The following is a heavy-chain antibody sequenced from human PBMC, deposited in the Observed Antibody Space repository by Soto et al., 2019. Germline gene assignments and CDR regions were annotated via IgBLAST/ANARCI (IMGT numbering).Heavy chain of an antibody. CDR3: ARGRVGATTDYFDY. CDR2: IYYSGNT. V-gene: IGHV4-31*03. D-gene: IGHD1-26*01. Sequence: QVQLQESGPGLVKPSQTLSLTCSVSGGSISRGGYYWSWIRQHPGRGLEWIGYIYYSGNTYYNPSLKSRVTISVETSKNQFSLKLSAVTAADTAVYYCARGRVGATTDYFDYWGQGTLVTVSS. J-gene: IGHJ4*02. CDR1: GGSISRGGYY.